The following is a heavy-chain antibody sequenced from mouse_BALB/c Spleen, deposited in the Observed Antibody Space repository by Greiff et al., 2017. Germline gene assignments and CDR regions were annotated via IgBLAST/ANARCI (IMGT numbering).Heavy chain of an antibody. J-gene: IGHJ2*01. V-gene: IGHV5-6*01. CDR1: GFTFSSYG. CDR3: ARKEIYYDYDVDY. Sequence: EVQRVESGGDLVKPGGSLKLSCAASGFTFSSYGMSWVRQTPDKRLEWVATISSGGSYTYYPDSVKGRFTISRDNAKNTLYLQMSSLKSEDTAMYYCARKEIYYDYDVDYWGQGTTLTVSS. CDR2: ISSGGSYT. D-gene: IGHD2-4*01.